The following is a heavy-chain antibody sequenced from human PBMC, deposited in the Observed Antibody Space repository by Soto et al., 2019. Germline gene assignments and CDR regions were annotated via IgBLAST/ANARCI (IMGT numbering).Heavy chain of an antibody. V-gene: IGHV6-1*01. CDR1: GDSFSGNSAT. CDR2: TYYRSKWYS. CDR3: ARAACSGSYQGYFDY. J-gene: IGHJ4*02. Sequence: SQTLSLTCAISGDSFSGNSATWNWIRQSPSRGLEWLGRTYYRSKWYSDYAVSVKSRITINPDTSKNQFSLQLNSVTPEDTAVYYCARAACSGSYQGYFDYCGQGTLVTVSS. D-gene: IGHD1-26*01.